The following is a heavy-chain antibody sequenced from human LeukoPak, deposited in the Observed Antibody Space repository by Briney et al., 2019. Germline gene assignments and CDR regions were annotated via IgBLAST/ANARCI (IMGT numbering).Heavy chain of an antibody. D-gene: IGHD2-21*01. V-gene: IGHV3-20*01. Sequence: PGGSLRLSCAASGFTFDDYGMSWVRQAPGKGLEWVSGINWNGGSTGYADSVKGRFTISRDNAKNSLYLQMNSLRAEDTALYHCARKGPLPPYCGGDCFKGGAFDIWGQGTMVTVSS. J-gene: IGHJ3*02. CDR3: ARKGPLPPYCGGDCFKGGAFDI. CDR1: GFTFDDYG. CDR2: INWNGGST.